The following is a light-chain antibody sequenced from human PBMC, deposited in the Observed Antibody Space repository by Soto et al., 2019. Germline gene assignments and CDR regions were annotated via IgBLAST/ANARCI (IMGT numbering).Light chain of an antibody. Sequence: DIQMTQSPSSLSASVGDRVTITCRASQSISSYLNWYQQKPGKAPKRLIFAASSLQSGVPSRFSGSGSGTDFNIKISSLQPEDFATYYCLQYKNSPITLGQGTRLEMK. J-gene: IGKJ5*01. V-gene: IGKV1-17*01. CDR3: LQYKNSPIT. CDR1: QSISSY. CDR2: AAS.